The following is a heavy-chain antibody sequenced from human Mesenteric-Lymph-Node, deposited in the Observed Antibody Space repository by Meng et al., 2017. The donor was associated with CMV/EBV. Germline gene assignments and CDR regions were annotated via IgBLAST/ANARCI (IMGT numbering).Heavy chain of an antibody. CDR3: VRDSSGLFDL. CDR1: GGTLSRDA. D-gene: IGHD3-9*01. J-gene: IGHJ4*02. V-gene: IGHV1-69*01. Sequence: SCKTPGGTLSRDAISWVRQAPGQGLEWMGVSVPMSGAPSYAQKFQGRITISEDESKSTVYMVLSSLRYDDTAVYYCVRDSSGLFDLWGQGTLVTVSS. CDR2: SVPMSGAP.